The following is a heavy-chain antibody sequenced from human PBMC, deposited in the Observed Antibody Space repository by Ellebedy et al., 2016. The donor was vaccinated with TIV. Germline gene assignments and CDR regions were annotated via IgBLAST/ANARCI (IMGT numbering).Heavy chain of an antibody. D-gene: IGHD3-22*01. Sequence: AASVKVSCMASGYTFTSYYMHWVRQAPGQGLEWMGIINASGGSTSYAQKFQGRVTMTRDTSTSTVYMELSSRRSEDTAVYYCARGGIVVVITPSYWGQGTLVTVSS. J-gene: IGHJ4*02. V-gene: IGHV1-46*01. CDR1: GYTFTSYY. CDR3: ARGGIVVVITPSY. CDR2: INASGGST.